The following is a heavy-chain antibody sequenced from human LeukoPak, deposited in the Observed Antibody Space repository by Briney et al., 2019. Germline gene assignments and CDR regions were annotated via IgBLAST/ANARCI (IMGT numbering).Heavy chain of an antibody. D-gene: IGHD1-26*01. CDR1: GFTFSSYG. J-gene: IGHJ4*02. Sequence: GGSLRLSCAAPGFTFSSYGMHWVRQAPGKGLEWVAVISYDGSNKYYADSVKGRFTISRDNSKNTLYLQMNSLRAEDTAVYYCAKGRHEWELLLYFDYWGQGTLVTVSS. CDR3: AKGRHEWELLLYFDY. CDR2: ISYDGSNK. V-gene: IGHV3-30*18.